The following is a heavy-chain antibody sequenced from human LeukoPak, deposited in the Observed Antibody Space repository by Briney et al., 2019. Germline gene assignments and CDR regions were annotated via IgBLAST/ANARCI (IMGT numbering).Heavy chain of an antibody. CDR1: GFTFSSYE. D-gene: IGHD3-22*01. CDR2: ISSSGSTI. V-gene: IGHV3-48*03. J-gene: IGHJ3*02. Sequence: GGSLRLSXAASGFTFSSYEMNWVRQAPGKGLEWVSYISSSGSTIHYADSVKGRFTISRDNAKNSLYLQMNSLRAEDTAVYYCASRRSGWVNAFDIWGQGTMVTVSS. CDR3: ASRRSGWVNAFDI.